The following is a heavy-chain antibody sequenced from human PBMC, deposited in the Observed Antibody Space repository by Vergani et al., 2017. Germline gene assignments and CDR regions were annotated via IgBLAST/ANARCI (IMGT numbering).Heavy chain of an antibody. Sequence: QVQLVESGGGVVQPGRSLRLSCAASGFTFSSYGMHWVRQAPGKGLEWVAVIWYDGSNKYYADSVKGRFTISRDNSKNTLYLQMNSLRAEDTAVYYCARATKEIFLTMVTPNDAFDIWGQGTMVTVSS. CDR2: IWYDGSNK. CDR3: ARATKEIFLTMVTPNDAFDI. D-gene: IGHD4/OR15-4a*01. V-gene: IGHV3-33*01. J-gene: IGHJ3*02. CDR1: GFTFSSYG.